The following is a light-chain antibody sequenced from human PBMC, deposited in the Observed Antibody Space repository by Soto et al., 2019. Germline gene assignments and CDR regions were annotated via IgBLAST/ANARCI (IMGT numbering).Light chain of an antibody. CDR2: WAS. V-gene: IGKV4-1*01. J-gene: IGKJ1*01. Sequence: DTVLSQSPASLAVSLGGRATINCKSSQRLLYRSNNKNYLAWYQHKPGQPPKLLIFWASTRDSGVPDRFSGSGSETDSTLTISNVQADDAAVYYCQQYYNPPWTFGQGTKVEI. CDR3: QQYYNPPWT. CDR1: QRLLYRSNNKNY.